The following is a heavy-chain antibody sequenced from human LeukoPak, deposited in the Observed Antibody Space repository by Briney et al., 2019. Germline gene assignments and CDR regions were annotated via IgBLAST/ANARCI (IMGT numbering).Heavy chain of an antibody. D-gene: IGHD3-22*01. CDR2: ISYDGSNK. J-gene: IGHJ4*02. CDR1: GFTFSSYA. CDR3: AKDRDQPRRYYYDSSGYYQYYFDY. Sequence: GGSLRLSCAASGFTFSSYAMHWVRQAPGKGLEWVAVISYDGSNKYYADSVKGRFTISRDNSRNTLYLQMNSLRAEDTAVYYCAKDRDQPRRYYYDSSGYYQYYFDYWGQGTLVTVSS. V-gene: IGHV3-30-3*01.